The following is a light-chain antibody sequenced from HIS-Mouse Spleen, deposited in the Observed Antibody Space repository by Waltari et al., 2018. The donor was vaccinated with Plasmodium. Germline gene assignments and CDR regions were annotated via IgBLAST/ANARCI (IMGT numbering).Light chain of an antibody. J-gene: IGKJ4*01. V-gene: IGKV3-11*01. CDR2: DAS. CDR3: QQRSNWPPLT. CDR1: QSVSSY. Sequence: EIVLTQSPATLSLSPGERATLPCRASQSVSSYLAWYQQKPGQAPRLLIYDASNMATGIPARFSGSGSGTDFTHTISSLEPEDFAVYYCQQRSNWPPLTFGGGTKVGIK.